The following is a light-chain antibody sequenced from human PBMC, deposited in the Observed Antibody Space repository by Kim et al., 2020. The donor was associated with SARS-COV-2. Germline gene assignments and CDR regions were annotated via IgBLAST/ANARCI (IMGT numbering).Light chain of an antibody. J-gene: IGKJ4*01. V-gene: IGKV1-39*01. CDR1: QSISSY. CDR3: QQSYSTPST. CDR2: AAS. Sequence: ASVGDRVTITCRASQSISSYLNWYQQKPGKAPKLLIYAASSLQSGVPSRFSGSGSVTDFTLTISSLQPEDFATYYCQQSYSTPSTFGGGTKVDIK.